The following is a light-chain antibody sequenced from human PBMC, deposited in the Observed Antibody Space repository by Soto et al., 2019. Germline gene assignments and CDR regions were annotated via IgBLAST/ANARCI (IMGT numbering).Light chain of an antibody. V-gene: IGLV1-44*01. CDR3: AVWDDSLNGVL. CDR1: SSNIGRYT. Sequence: QSVLTQPPSASGAPGQRVTISCSGSSSNIGRYTVNWYQQLPGTAPKLLLYSNNQRPSGVPDGFSGSKSGTSASLAISGLQSEDEDDYYCAVWDDSLNGVLFGGATKLTVL. CDR2: SNN. J-gene: IGLJ2*01.